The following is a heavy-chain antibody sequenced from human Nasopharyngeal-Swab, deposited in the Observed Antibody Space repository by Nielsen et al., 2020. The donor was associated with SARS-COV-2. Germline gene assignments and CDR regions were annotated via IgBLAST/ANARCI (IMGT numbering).Heavy chain of an antibody. CDR2: ISAYNGNT. Sequence: ASVKVSCKASGYTFTIYGISWVRQAPGQGLEWMGWISAYNGNTNYAQKLQGRVTMTTDTSTSTAYMELRRLRSDDTAVYYCARDPQKYSSSWYDYWGQGTLVTVSS. J-gene: IGHJ4*02. CDR3: ARDPQKYSSSWYDY. CDR1: GYTFTIYG. V-gene: IGHV1-18*01. D-gene: IGHD6-13*01.